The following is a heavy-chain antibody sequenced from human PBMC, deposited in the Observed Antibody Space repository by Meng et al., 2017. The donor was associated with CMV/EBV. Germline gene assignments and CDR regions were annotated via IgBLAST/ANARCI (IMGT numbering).Heavy chain of an antibody. CDR2: IYSGGST. Sequence: GESLKISCAASGFSVSSNYMSWVRQAPGKGLEWVSVIYSGGSTYYADSVKGRFTISRDNSKNTLYLQMNSLRAEDTAVYYCARVKFTLRYFDYWGQGTLVTVSS. CDR1: GFSVSSNY. D-gene: IGHD3-16*01. J-gene: IGHJ4*02. V-gene: IGHV3-53*01. CDR3: ARVKFTLRYFDY.